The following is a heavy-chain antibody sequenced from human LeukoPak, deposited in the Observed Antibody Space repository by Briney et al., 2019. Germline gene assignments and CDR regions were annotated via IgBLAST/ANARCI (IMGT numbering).Heavy chain of an antibody. Sequence: GGSLRLSCAASGFTFSSYSMNWVRQAPGKGLEWVSYISSSSTIYYADSVKGRFTISRDNAKNSLYLQMNSLRAEDTAVYYCARETFCTNTTCPIGDHFDYWGQGTLVTVSS. D-gene: IGHD2-2*01. CDR3: ARETFCTNTTCPIGDHFDY. J-gene: IGHJ4*02. V-gene: IGHV3-48*01. CDR1: GFTFSSYS. CDR2: ISSSSTI.